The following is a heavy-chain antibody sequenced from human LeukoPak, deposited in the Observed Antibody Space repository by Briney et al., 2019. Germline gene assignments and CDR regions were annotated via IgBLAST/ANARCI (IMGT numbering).Heavy chain of an antibody. V-gene: IGHV4-4*07. CDR3: ARDSITMVRGAYYYYMDV. Sequence: SETLSLTCTVSGGSISSYYWSWIRQHAGKGLEWIGRIYTSGSTNYNPSLRSRVTMSVDTSKNQFSLKLSSVTAADTAVYYCARDSITMVRGAYYYYMDVWGKGTTVTVSS. CDR2: IYTSGST. D-gene: IGHD3-10*01. J-gene: IGHJ6*03. CDR1: GGSISSYY.